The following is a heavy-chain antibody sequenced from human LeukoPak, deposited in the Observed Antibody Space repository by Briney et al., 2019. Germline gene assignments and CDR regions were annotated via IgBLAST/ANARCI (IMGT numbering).Heavy chain of an antibody. CDR1: GFTFSTYT. CDR2: IKSKTDGGTT. D-gene: IGHD6-19*01. Sequence: GGSLRLSCAASGFTFSTYTMHWVRQAPGKGLEWVGRIKSKTDGGTTDYAAPVKGRFTISRDDSKNTLYLQMNSLKTEDTAVYYCTTDRNGIAVAGTYYYYGMDVWGQGTTVTVSS. J-gene: IGHJ6*02. V-gene: IGHV3-15*07. CDR3: TTDRNGIAVAGTYYYYGMDV.